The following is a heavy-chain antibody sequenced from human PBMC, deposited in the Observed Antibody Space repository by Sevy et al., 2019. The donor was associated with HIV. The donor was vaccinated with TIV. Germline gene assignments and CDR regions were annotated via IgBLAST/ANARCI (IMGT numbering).Heavy chain of an antibody. Sequence: GSLRLSCTASGFTFNVYGMYWVRQAPGKGLEWVASISFDGSNKEYADSVKGRFTISRDDSKNTLYLRMNSLRPEDTALYFCAKDMVVTTPWGFQEFWGQGPLVTVSS. CDR3: AKDMVVTTPWGFQEF. D-gene: IGHD2-15*01. J-gene: IGHJ4*02. V-gene: IGHV3-30*18. CDR1: GFTFNVYG. CDR2: ISFDGSNK.